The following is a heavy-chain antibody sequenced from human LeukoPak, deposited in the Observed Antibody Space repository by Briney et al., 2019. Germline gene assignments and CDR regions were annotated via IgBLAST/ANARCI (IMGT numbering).Heavy chain of an antibody. Sequence: SETLSLTCTVSGGSISSYYWSWIRQPPGKGLEWIGYIYYSGSTNYNPSLKSRVTISVDTSKNQFSLKLSSVTAADTAVYYCARRTPQYCSSTSCYKGEIYYYYMDVWGKGTTVTVSS. V-gene: IGHV4-59*01. CDR2: IYYSGST. CDR1: GGSISSYY. J-gene: IGHJ6*03. CDR3: ARRTPQYCSSTSCYKGEIYYYYMDV. D-gene: IGHD2-2*02.